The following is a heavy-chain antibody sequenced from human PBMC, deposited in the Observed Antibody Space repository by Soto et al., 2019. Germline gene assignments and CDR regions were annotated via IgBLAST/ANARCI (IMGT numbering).Heavy chain of an antibody. V-gene: IGHV3-53*01. CDR2: IYISGTT. Sequence: EVQLVESGGGLIQPGGSLRLSCEVSGFTVSSNYMSWVRQIPGKGLEWVSVIYISGTTYYADSVKGRFTISRDNSKNTVYLQMNSLRAEDTAVYYCARAHNWNDAYFDYWGHGTLVTVSS. D-gene: IGHD1-1*01. CDR3: ARAHNWNDAYFDY. CDR1: GFTVSSNY. J-gene: IGHJ4*01.